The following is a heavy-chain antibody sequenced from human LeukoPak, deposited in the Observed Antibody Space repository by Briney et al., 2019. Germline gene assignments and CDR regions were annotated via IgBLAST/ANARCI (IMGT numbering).Heavy chain of an antibody. V-gene: IGHV3-30*18. CDR2: ISYDGSNK. Sequence: GGSLRLSCAASGFTFSSYGMHWVRQAPGKGLEWVAVISYDGSNKYYADSVKGRFTISRDNSKNTLYLQMNSLRAEDTAAYYCAKDQGLAAAGFLDYWGQGTLVTVSS. D-gene: IGHD6-13*01. CDR1: GFTFSSYG. J-gene: IGHJ4*02. CDR3: AKDQGLAAAGFLDY.